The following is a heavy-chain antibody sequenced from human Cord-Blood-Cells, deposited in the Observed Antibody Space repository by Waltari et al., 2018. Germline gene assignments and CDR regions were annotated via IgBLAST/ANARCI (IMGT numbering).Heavy chain of an antibody. CDR2: IYYSGST. Sequence: QLQLQESGAGLVKPSETLSLTCTVSGGSISSSSYYWGWLGKLPGTGLEWIGSIYYSGSTYYNPSLKSRVTISVDTSKNQFSLKLSSVTAADTAVYYCARHVGFAYDFWSGYYWFDPWGQGTLVTVSS. V-gene: IGHV4-39*01. J-gene: IGHJ5*02. CDR3: ARHVGFAYDFWSGYYWFDP. CDR1: GGSISSSSYY. D-gene: IGHD3-3*01.